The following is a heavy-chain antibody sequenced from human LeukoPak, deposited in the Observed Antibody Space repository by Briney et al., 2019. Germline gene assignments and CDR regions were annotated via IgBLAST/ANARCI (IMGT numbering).Heavy chain of an antibody. Sequence: GGSLRLSCAASGFTFDDYAMHWVRQGPGKGLEWVSLISGDGGMTYYADSVKGRLTIYRDNSKNSLYLQMNSLRTEDTALYYCAKDIGGYNFAADYWGQGTLVTVSS. D-gene: IGHD1-1*01. J-gene: IGHJ4*02. CDR2: ISGDGGMT. CDR1: GFTFDDYA. CDR3: AKDIGGYNFAADY. V-gene: IGHV3-43*02.